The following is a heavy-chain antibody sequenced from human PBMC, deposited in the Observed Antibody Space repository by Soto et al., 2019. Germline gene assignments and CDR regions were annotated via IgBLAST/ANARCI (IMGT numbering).Heavy chain of an antibody. Sequence: SETLSLTCAVSGYSISSGYYWGWIRQPPGKGLEWIGSIYHSGSTYYNPSLKSRVTISVDTSKNQFSLKLSSVTAADTAVYYCARGFELQWEYCFDYWGQGTLVTVSS. J-gene: IGHJ4*02. D-gene: IGHD1-7*01. CDR1: GYSISSGYY. V-gene: IGHV4-38-2*01. CDR2: IYHSGST. CDR3: ARGFELQWEYCFDY.